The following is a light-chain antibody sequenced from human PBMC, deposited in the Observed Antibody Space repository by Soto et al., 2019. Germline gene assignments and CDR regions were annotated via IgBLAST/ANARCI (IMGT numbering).Light chain of an antibody. V-gene: IGKV3-15*01. Sequence: EIVMTQSPATLSVSPGERATLSCRASQSVSRNIAWYLQKPGQAPRLLIYGASTRAIGIPARFSGSGSGTEFTLTISSLQSEDFAVYYCQQYNNWPTWAFGQGTKVEIK. J-gene: IGKJ1*01. CDR1: QSVSRN. CDR3: QQYNNWPTWA. CDR2: GAS.